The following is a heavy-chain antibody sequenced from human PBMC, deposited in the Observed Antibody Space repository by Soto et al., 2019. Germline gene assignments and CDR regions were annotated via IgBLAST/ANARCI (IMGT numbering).Heavy chain of an antibody. Sequence: LSLTCTVSGGSISSVGYYWSWIRQHPGKGLEWIGYIYYSGSTYYNPSLKSRVTISVDTSKNQFSLKLSSVTAADTAVYYCARGDSDDSSGYEAHWGQGTLVTVSS. D-gene: IGHD3-22*01. CDR2: IYYSGST. V-gene: IGHV4-31*02. CDR3: ARGDSDDSSGYEAH. CDR1: GGSISSVGYY. J-gene: IGHJ4*02.